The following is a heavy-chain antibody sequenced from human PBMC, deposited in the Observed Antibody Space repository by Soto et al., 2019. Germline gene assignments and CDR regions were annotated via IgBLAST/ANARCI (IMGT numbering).Heavy chain of an antibody. J-gene: IGHJ6*02. CDR1: GFAFSTYA. CDR2: ISGSGGSS. D-gene: IGHD6-13*01. CDR3: AKVTKRAAAGRYEYYKYGMDV. V-gene: IGHV3-23*01. Sequence: GGSLRLSCAASGFAFSTYAMTWVRQAPGKGLEWVSVISGSGGSSYYAASVKGRFTISRDNSKNTLFLQMNGLRAEDTAVYYCAKVTKRAAAGRYEYYKYGMDVWGQGTTVTVS.